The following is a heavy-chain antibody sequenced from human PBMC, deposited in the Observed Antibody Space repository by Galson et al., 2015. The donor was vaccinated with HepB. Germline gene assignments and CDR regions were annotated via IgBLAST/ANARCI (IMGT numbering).Heavy chain of an antibody. Sequence: CAASGFTFSSYSMNWVRQAPGKGLEWVSSISSSSSYIYYADSVKGRFTISRDNAKNSLYLQMNSLRAEDTAVYYCARDSSYGDYYYYGMDVWGQGILVTVSS. CDR2: ISSSSSYI. CDR1: GFTFSSYS. J-gene: IGHJ6*02. CDR3: ARDSSYGDYYYYGMDV. V-gene: IGHV3-21*01. D-gene: IGHD4-17*01.